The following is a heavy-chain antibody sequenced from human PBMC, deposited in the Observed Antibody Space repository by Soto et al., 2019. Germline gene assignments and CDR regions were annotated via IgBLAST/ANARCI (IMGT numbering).Heavy chain of an antibody. V-gene: IGHV1-3*01. D-gene: IGHD3-22*01. CDR2: INAGNGNT. Sequence: QVQLVQSGAEVKKPGASVKVSCKASGYTFTSYAMHWVRQAPGQRLEWMGWINAGNGNTKYSQKFQGGXTXTXXTSASTAYMELSSLRSEDTAVYYCARSSGYYYVDYWGQGTLVTVSS. CDR3: ARSSGYYYVDY. CDR1: GYTFTSYA. J-gene: IGHJ4*02.